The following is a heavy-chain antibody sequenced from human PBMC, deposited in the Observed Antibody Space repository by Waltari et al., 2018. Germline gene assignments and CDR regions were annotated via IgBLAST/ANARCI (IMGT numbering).Heavy chain of an antibody. Sequence: QVQLVQSGAEVKKPGASVKVSCKASGYTFTSYAMHWVRQAPGQRLEWMGWINAGNGNTKYSQKFQGRVTITRDTSASTAYMELSSLRSEDTAVYYCARVGATTKGMDVWGQGTTVTVSS. CDR1: GYTFTSYA. V-gene: IGHV1-3*01. CDR2: INAGNGNT. J-gene: IGHJ6*02. D-gene: IGHD1-26*01. CDR3: ARVGATTKGMDV.